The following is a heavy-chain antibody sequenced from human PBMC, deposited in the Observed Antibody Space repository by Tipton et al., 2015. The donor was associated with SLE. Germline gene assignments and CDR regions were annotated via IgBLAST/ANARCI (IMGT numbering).Heavy chain of an antibody. CDR3: ARAPGAYCGGDCYSHFDY. D-gene: IGHD2-21*01. J-gene: IGHJ4*02. Sequence: TLSLTCTVSGGSISSYYWSWIRQPAGKGLEWIGRIYTSGSTHYNPSLKSRVTISVDTSKNQFSLKLSSVTAADTAVYYCARAPGAYCGGDCYSHFDYWGQGTLVTVSS. CDR2: IYTSGST. V-gene: IGHV4-4*07. CDR1: GGSISSYY.